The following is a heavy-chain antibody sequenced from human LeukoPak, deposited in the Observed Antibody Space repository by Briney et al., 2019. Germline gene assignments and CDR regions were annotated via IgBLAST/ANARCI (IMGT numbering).Heavy chain of an antibody. Sequence: ASVKVSCKASGYTFTGYYMHWGRQAPGQGLEWMGWINPNSGGTNYAQKFQGRVTMTRDTSISTAYMELSRLRSDDTAVYYCARERNGYYSNWFDPWGQGTLVTVSS. CDR3: ARERNGYYSNWFDP. CDR1: GYTFTGYY. J-gene: IGHJ5*02. CDR2: INPNSGGT. V-gene: IGHV1-2*02. D-gene: IGHD3-22*01.